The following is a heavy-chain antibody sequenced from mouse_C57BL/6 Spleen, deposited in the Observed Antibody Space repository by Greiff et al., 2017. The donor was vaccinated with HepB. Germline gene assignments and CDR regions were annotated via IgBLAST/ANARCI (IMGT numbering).Heavy chain of an antibody. Sequence: QVQLQQPGAELVMPGASVKLSCKASGYTFTSYWMHWVKQRPGQGLEWIGEIDPSDSYTNYNQKFKGKSTLTVDKSSSTAYMQLSSLTSEDSAVYYCARGPLLYYAMDYWGQGTSVTVSS. V-gene: IGHV1-69*01. CDR3: ARGPLLYYAMDY. CDR1: GYTFTSYW. J-gene: IGHJ4*01. CDR2: IDPSDSYT.